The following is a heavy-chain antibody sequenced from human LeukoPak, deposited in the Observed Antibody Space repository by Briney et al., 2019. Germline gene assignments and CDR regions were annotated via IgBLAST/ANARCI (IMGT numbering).Heavy chain of an antibody. CDR3: VRHYPSGEDY. CDR2: FDPRDSFT. V-gene: IGHV5-10-1*01. CDR1: GYTFTCYW. Sequence: GGSLRISCKGPGYTFTCYWGRWVRHTPGEGVEWVGRFDPRDSFTRYRPAFQGHVTIASDKSISTAYLQWRSLKAPETATYYCVRHYPSGEDYGGQETRVPV. D-gene: IGHD3-10*01. J-gene: IGHJ4*02.